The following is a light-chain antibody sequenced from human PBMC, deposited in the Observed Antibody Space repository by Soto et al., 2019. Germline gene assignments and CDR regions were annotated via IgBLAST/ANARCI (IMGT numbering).Light chain of an antibody. CDR1: SSDVGGYNF. V-gene: IGLV2-8*01. J-gene: IGLJ2*01. Sequence: QSVLTQPPSASGSPGPSVTISCTGTSSDVGGYNFVSWYQQHPGKAPKLMIYEVTKRPSRVPDRFSGSKSGNTASLTVSGLQAEDEADYYCSSYAGSNSVVFGGGTKLTVL. CDR2: EVT. CDR3: SSYAGSNSVV.